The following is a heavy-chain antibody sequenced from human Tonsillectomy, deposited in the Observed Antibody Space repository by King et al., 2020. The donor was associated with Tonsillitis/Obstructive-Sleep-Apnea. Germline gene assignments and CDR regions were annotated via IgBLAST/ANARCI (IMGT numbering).Heavy chain of an antibody. CDR3: ARGPSTIFGVAAPFFDY. V-gene: IGHV3-7*01. Sequence: VQLVESGGGLVQPGGSLRLSCAASGFTFSSYWTSWVRQAPGKGLEWVANIKQDGSEKYYVDSVKGRFTISRDNAKNSLYLQMNSLRAEDTAVYYCARGPSTIFGVAAPFFDYWGQGTLVTVSS. CDR1: GFTFSSYW. J-gene: IGHJ4*02. CDR2: IKQDGSEK. D-gene: IGHD3-3*01.